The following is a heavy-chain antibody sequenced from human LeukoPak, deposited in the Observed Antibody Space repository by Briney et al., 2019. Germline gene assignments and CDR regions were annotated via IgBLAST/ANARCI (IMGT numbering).Heavy chain of an antibody. CDR2: IKRKIDGERT. CDR3: TTGYSSGYIEHY. J-gene: IGHJ4*02. D-gene: IGHD3-22*01. V-gene: IGHV3-15*01. Sequence: GGSLRLSCAASGFRFSDAWMSWVRQAPGKGLEWVGRIKRKIDGERTDYVESVKGRFIISRDDSTNTLLLQMNRLKIEDTAVYYCTTGYSSGYIEHYWGQGTRVSVSS. CDR1: GFRFSDAW.